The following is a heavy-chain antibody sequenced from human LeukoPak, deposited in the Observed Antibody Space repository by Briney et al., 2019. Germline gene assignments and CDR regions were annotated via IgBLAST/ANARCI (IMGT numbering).Heavy chain of an antibody. V-gene: IGHV3-30*03. D-gene: IGHD4-23*01. CDR1: GFTFSSYG. CDR3: AREWGNYWFDP. CDR2: ISYDGSNK. Sequence: PGRSLRLSCEASGFTFSSYGMHWVRQAPGKGLEWVAVISYDGSNKYYADSVKGRFTISRDNSKNTLYLQMNSLRAEDTAVYYCAREWGNYWFDPWGQGTLVTVSS. J-gene: IGHJ5*02.